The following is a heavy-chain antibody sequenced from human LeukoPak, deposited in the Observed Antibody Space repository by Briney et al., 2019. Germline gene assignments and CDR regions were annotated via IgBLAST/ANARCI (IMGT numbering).Heavy chain of an antibody. CDR2: IKTNSGGT. Sequence: GPSVKLSCTASGYTFTGYYMHWVRPAPGQGLEWMGWIKTNSGGTNYAQKFQGRLTMTRDTSISTAYRELGRLRVHDKAVYYGARVSGYCSSTSCHKERWDYYYCGMVVWGQGTTVTVPS. CDR1: GYTFTGYY. V-gene: IGHV1-2*02. D-gene: IGHD2-2*01. CDR3: ARVSGYCSSTSCHKERWDYYYCGMVV. J-gene: IGHJ6*02.